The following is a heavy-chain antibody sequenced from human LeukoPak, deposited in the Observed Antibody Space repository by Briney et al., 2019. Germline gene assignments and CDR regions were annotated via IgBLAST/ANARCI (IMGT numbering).Heavy chain of an antibody. CDR1: GFTFSSYS. J-gene: IGHJ4*02. D-gene: IGHD1-14*01. CDR2: INGGGSST. Sequence: GGSLRLSCAASGFTFSSYSMNWVRQAPGKGLEWVSAINGGGSSTYYADSVKGRFTISRDNSKNTLYLQMNSLRAEDTAVYYCAKPARTDYVDYWGQGTLVTVSS. V-gene: IGHV3-23*01. CDR3: AKPARTDYVDY.